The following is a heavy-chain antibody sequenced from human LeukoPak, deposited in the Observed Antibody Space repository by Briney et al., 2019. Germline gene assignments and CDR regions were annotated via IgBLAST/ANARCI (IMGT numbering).Heavy chain of an antibody. V-gene: IGHV3-48*01. D-gene: IGHD5-12*01. CDR3: ARGAGNSGYGCDL. Sequence: GGSLRLSCAASGFISSQYGFNWVRQAPGKGLEWVSHIRSTSETFYADSVKGRFTISRDHARNSLYLQMNNLRGEDTAIYYCARGAGNSGYGCDLWGQGTLVTVSS. CDR2: IRSTSET. CDR1: GFISSQYG. J-gene: IGHJ5*02.